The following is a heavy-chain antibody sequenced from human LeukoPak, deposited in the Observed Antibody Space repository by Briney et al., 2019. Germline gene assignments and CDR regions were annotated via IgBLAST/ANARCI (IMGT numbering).Heavy chain of an antibody. CDR1: GFTFSTYA. D-gene: IGHD6-25*01. CDR3: AKISSSAESNFDY. CDR2: IWPDGSKK. J-gene: IGHJ4*02. V-gene: IGHV3-30*02. Sequence: QAGGSLRLSCAASGFTFSTYAMHWVRQTPGKGLEWVAFIWPDGSKKYYADSVKGRFAISRENSKNTVYLQMNDLRPEDTALYFCAKISSSAESNFDYWGQGTLLTVSS.